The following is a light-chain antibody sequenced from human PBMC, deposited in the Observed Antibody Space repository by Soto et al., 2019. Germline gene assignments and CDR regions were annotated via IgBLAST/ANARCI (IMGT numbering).Light chain of an antibody. J-gene: IGKJ1*01. Sequence: EVVLTQSPGTLSLSPGERATLSCRASQNIRGNELAWYQQKPGQAPRLLIYRGSTRATGIPDRFSGRGSGTDFTLPISRLEPEDFAVYYCQDYVTSAPWTFGQGTKVEIK. CDR3: QDYVTSAPWT. CDR1: QNIRGNE. V-gene: IGKV3-20*01. CDR2: RGS.